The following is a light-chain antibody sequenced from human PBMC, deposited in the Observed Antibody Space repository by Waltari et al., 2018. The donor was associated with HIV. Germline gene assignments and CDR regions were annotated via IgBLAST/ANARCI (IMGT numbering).Light chain of an antibody. J-gene: IGKJ3*01. Sequence: ELVLTKSPATLSLSPGERATLSCRASQSVSSYLAWYQQKPGQAPRLLIYDASNRATGIPARFSGSGSGTDFTLTISSLEPEDFAVYYCQQRKTFGPGTKVDIK. CDR3: QQRKT. V-gene: IGKV3-11*01. CDR2: DAS. CDR1: QSVSSY.